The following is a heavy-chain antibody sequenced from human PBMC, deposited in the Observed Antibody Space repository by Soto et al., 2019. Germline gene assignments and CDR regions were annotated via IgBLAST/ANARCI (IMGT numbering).Heavy chain of an antibody. CDR2: ISGSGGST. CDR1: GFTFSSYA. J-gene: IGHJ6*02. V-gene: IGHV3-23*01. Sequence: SLRLSCAASGFTFSSYAIIWVRQAPGKGLEWVSAISGSGGSTYYADSVKGRFTISRDNSKNTLYLQMNSLRAEDTAVYYCAKGQVQSVVPAAFYNYYGMDVWGQGTTVTVSS. CDR3: AKGQVQSVVPAAFYNYYGMDV. D-gene: IGHD2-2*01.